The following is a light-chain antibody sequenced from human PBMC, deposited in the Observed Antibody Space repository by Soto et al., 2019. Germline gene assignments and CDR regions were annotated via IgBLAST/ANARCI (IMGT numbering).Light chain of an antibody. CDR2: EVS. J-gene: IGLJ2*01. V-gene: IGLV2-8*01. CDR3: SSYAGSNIV. Sequence: QYALTQPPSASGSPGQSVTISCTGTSSDVGSYNYVSWYQQHPGKAPKLMIYEVSKRPSGVPDRFSGSKSGNTASLTVSGLQAEDEAEYYCSSYAGSNIVFGGGTQLTVL. CDR1: SSDVGSYNY.